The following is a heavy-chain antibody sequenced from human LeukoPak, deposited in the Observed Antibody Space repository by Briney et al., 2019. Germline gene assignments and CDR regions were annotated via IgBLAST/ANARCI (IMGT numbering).Heavy chain of an antibody. CDR2: ISGSGGST. Sequence: GGSLRLSCAASGFTFSSYAMSWVRQAPGKGLEWVSAISGSGGSTYYADSVKGRFTISRDNSKNTLYLQMNSLRAEDTAVYYCAKDPLTYYYGSGSPGDAFDIWGQGTMVTVSS. V-gene: IGHV3-23*01. D-gene: IGHD3-10*01. J-gene: IGHJ3*02. CDR3: AKDPLTYYYGSGSPGDAFDI. CDR1: GFTFSSYA.